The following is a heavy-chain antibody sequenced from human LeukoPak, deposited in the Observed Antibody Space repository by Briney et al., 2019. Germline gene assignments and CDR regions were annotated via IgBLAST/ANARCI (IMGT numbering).Heavy chain of an antibody. V-gene: IGHV1-2*06. CDR1: GYTLTAYY. CDR2: INPNSGGT. Sequence: ASVKVSCKASGYTLTAYYLHWVRPAPGQGVEWMGRINPNSGGTPYAQKLQGRVTITRDTSIGTGYMELSSLRSDDPAVYYCARFFPECTTSSCLRYFDSWGKGTLVAVSS. D-gene: IGHD2-2*01. CDR3: ARFFPECTTSSCLRYFDS. J-gene: IGHJ4*02.